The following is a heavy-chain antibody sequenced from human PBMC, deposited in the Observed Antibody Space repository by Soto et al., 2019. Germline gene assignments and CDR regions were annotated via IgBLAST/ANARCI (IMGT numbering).Heavy chain of an antibody. CDR1: GYPFTTNW. J-gene: IGHJ4*02. CDR2: IYPSDSDT. CDR3: ARGSGYHNY. D-gene: IGHD5-12*01. V-gene: IGHV5-51*01. Sequence: GESLKISCEGSGYPFTTNWIAWVRQMPGKGLERMGIIYPSDSDTTYSPSFRGQVTISVDKSTSTAYLQWSSLKASDTAIYYCARGSGYHNYWGQGTLVTVSS.